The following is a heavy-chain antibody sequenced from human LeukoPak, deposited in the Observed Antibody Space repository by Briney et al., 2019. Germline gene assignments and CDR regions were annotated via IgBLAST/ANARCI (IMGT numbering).Heavy chain of an antibody. J-gene: IGHJ5*02. CDR1: GYTFTCYY. CDR2: INPNSGGT. D-gene: IGHD2-21*01. CDR3: ARDYSFDP. V-gene: IGHV1-2*02. Sequence: GASVKVSCKASGYTFTCYYMHWVRQAPGQGLEWMGWINPNSGGTNYAQKFQGRVTMTRDTSTSTVYMELSSLRSEDTAVYYCARDYSFDPWGQGTLVTVSS.